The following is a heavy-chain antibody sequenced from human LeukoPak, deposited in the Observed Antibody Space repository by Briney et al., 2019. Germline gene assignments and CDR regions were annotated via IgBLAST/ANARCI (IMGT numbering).Heavy chain of an antibody. CDR1: GFTFSSYS. CDR3: ARDRLEYYYGMDV. D-gene: IGHD6-19*01. V-gene: IGHV3-21*01. CDR2: ISSSSSYI. J-gene: IGHJ6*02. Sequence: PGGSLRLSCAASGFTFSSYSMNWVRQAPGKGLEWVSSISSSSSYIYYADSVKGRFTISRDNAKNSLYLQMNSLRAEDTGVYYCARDRLEYYYGMDVWGQGTTVTVSS.